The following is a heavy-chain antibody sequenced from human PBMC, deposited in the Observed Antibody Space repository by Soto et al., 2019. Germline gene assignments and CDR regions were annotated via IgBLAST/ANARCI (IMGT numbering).Heavy chain of an antibody. V-gene: IGHV4-39*01. J-gene: IGHJ6*02. Sequence: SETLSLTCSVSGYSVSSSDYYWAWIRQPPGKGLEWIGSMLYSGLTYYNPSLKSRVTLSVDTSKSQFSVRLNSVTASDTAVYYCAPLSVSLSGPYGIHVWGQGTTVTVSS. CDR1: GYSVSSSDYY. D-gene: IGHD2-15*01. CDR2: MLYSGLT. CDR3: APLSVSLSGPYGIHV.